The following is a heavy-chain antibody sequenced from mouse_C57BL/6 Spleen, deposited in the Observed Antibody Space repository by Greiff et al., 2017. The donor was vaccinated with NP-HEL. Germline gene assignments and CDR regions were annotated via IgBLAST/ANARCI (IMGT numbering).Heavy chain of an antibody. Sequence: VQLQQSGAELAKPGASVKLSCKASGYTFTSYWMHWVKQRPGQGLEWIGYINHRSGYTKYKQKFKDKATLTADKSSSTAYMQLSSLTYEDSAVYYCARNDYDWFAYWGQGTLVTVSA. V-gene: IGHV1-7*01. CDR1: GYTFTSYW. CDR2: INHRSGYT. J-gene: IGHJ3*01. D-gene: IGHD2-4*01. CDR3: ARNDYDWFAY.